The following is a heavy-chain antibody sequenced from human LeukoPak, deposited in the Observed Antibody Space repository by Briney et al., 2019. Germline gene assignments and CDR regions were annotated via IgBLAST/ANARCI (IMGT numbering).Heavy chain of an antibody. V-gene: IGHV3-21*01. J-gene: IGHJ4*02. CDR3: AEGYRSGSYMV. CDR2: ISSSSYI. Sequence: GGSLRLSCAASGFTFSSYSMNWVRQAPGKGLEWVSSISSSSYIYYADSVKGRFTISRDNAKNSLYLQMNSLRAEDTAVYYCAEGYRSGSYMVWGQGTLVTVSS. CDR1: GFTFSSYS. D-gene: IGHD3-10*01.